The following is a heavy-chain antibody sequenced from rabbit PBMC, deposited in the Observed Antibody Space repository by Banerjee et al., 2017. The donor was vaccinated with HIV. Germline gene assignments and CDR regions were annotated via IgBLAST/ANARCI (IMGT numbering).Heavy chain of an antibody. CDR3: ARGDTGSRHSPFNL. J-gene: IGHJ4*01. Sequence: QEQLEESGGDLVKPEGSLTLTCTASGFSFSSTYWISWVRQAPGKGLEWIACIYTDSDGTWYASWVNGRFTITRSTSLNTVTLQMTSLTAADTATYFCARGDTGSRHSPFNLWGPGTLVTVS. CDR1: GFSFSSTYW. CDR2: IYTDSDGT. V-gene: IGHV1S43*01. D-gene: IGHD1-1*01.